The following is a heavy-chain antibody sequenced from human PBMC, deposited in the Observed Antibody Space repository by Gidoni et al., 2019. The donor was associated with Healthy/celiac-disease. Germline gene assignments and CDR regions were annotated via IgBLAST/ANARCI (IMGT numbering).Heavy chain of an antibody. V-gene: IGHV4-34*01. CDR2: INHSGST. D-gene: IGHD3-10*01. CDR3: ASDGEMAIIIGY. J-gene: IGHJ4*02. CDR1: GRSFSGYY. Sequence: QVQLQQWGAGLLKPSETLSLTCAVYGRSFSGYYWSWIRQHPVKGLECIGEINHSGSTTYNPSLKSRVTISVDTSKNQFSLKLSSVTAADTAVYYCASDGEMAIIIGYWGQGTLVTVSS.